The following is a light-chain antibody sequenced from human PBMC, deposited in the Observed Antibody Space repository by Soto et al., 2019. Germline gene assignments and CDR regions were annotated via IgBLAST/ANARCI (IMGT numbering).Light chain of an antibody. V-gene: IGKV3-20*01. J-gene: IGKJ1*01. CDR1: QSVRGSY. CDR2: GAA. Sequence: VLTQSPGTLSLSPGESATLSCRASQSVRGSYLAWYQQKPGQPPRLLIFGAASRATGIQDRFSGRGSGTEFTLTIRRLEPEDFAVYYCKQYGSSSTCGQGTKVDIK. CDR3: KQYGSSST.